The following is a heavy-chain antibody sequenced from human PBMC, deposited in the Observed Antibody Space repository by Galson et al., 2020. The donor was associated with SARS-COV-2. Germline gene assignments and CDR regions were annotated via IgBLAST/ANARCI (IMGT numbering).Heavy chain of an antibody. CDR2: TYYRYKWYN. CDR3: GREGILTGYYVSPTFDY. D-gene: IGHD3-9*01. V-gene: IGHV6-1*01. Sequence: SETPSLTSAISADSLPSTSAAWPWIRQTPSRGLEWLERTYYRYKWYNDYAVSVKSRITINPDTSKNQYSLQLNAVTPEDTAVYYCGREGILTGYYVSPTFDYWGQGTLVSVSS. CDR1: ADSLPSTSAA. J-gene: IGHJ4*02.